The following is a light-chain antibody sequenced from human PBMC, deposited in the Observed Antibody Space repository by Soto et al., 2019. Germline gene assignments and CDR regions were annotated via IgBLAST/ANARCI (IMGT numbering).Light chain of an antibody. J-gene: IGKJ4*01. CDR2: DAP. V-gene: IGKV3-15*01. CDR3: QQYNNWPLT. CDR1: QSISSN. Sequence: MNQSPSTLSVSPGERASLSCRASQSISSNLAWFQQKPGQAPRLLIYDAPTMATGFPARFSGSGSGTEFTLTISSLQSEDFAVYYCQQYNNWPLTFGGGTKVDIK.